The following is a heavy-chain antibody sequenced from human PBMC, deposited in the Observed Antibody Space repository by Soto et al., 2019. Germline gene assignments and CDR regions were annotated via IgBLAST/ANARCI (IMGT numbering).Heavy chain of an antibody. CDR1: GYTFSSYA. J-gene: IGHJ3*02. D-gene: IGHD3-9*01. CDR2: ISAYNGTT. Sequence: ASVKVSCKTSGYTFSSYAVTWERQAPGHGLERMGWISAYNGTTQFAQKFQGRVTMTRDTSTATVYMELRSLRSDDTALYFCASGKGGLYDRLTGYWYAFEIWGHGTMVTVSS. CDR3: ASGKGGLYDRLTGYWYAFEI. V-gene: IGHV1-18*01.